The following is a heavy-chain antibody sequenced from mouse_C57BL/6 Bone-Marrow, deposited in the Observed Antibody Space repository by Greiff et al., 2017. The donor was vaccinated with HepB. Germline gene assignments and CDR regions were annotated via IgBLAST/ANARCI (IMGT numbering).Heavy chain of an antibody. J-gene: IGHJ3*01. V-gene: IGHV5-9-1*02. CDR2: ISSGGDYI. Sequence: EVMLVESGEGLVKPGGSLKLSCAASGFTFSSYAMSWVRQTPEKRLEWVAYISSGGDYIYYADTVKGRFTISRDNARNTLYLQMSSLKSEDTAMYYCTRDPDYYDYDGFAYWGQGTLVTVSA. D-gene: IGHD2-4*01. CDR1: GFTFSSYA. CDR3: TRDPDYYDYDGFAY.